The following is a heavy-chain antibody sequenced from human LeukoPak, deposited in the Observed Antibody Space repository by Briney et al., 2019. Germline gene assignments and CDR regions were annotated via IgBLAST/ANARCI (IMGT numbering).Heavy chain of an antibody. CDR1: GFTFSSYG. V-gene: IGHV3-33*06. CDR2: IWYDGSNK. D-gene: IGHD3-3*01. Sequence: HPGGSLRLSCAASGFTFSSYGMHWVRQAPGKGLEWVAVIWYDGSNKYYADSVKGRFTIPRDNSKNTLYQQMNLLRAEDTAVYYFSKDLELRFLEWYPFDYWGQGTLVTVSS. CDR3: SKDLELRFLEWYPFDY. J-gene: IGHJ4*02.